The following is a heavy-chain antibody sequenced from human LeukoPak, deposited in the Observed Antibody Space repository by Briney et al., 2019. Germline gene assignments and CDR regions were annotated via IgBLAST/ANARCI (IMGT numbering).Heavy chain of an antibody. D-gene: IGHD6-19*01. J-gene: IGHJ1*01. CDR1: GFTFSSYS. V-gene: IGHV3-23*01. CDR2: ISGSGGST. CDR3: AKDTVAGTIVYFQQ. Sequence: PGGSLRLSCAASGFTFSSYSMSWVRQPPGKGLEWVSAISGSGGSTYYAASVKGRFTISRNNSKNTLYLQMNSLRAEDTAVYYCAKDTVAGTIVYFQQWGEGPLVTVPS.